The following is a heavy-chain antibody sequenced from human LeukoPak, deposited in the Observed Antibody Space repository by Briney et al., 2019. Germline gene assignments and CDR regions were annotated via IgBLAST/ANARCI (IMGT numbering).Heavy chain of an antibody. Sequence: SVKVSCKASGGTFSSYAISWVRQAPGQGLEWMGGIIPIFGTANYAQKFQGRVTITADESTSTACMELSSLRSEDTAVYYCARRASRITMIVVVTDYYYYGMDVWGQGTTVTVSS. CDR3: ARRASRITMIVVVTDYYYYGMDV. CDR2: IIPIFGTA. D-gene: IGHD3-22*01. V-gene: IGHV1-69*13. J-gene: IGHJ6*02. CDR1: GGTFSSYA.